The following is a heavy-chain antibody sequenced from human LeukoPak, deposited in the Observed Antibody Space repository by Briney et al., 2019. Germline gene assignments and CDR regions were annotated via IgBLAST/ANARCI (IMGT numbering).Heavy chain of an antibody. J-gene: IGHJ4*02. CDR3: ADGDCSSTSCYQSPLGN. CDR1: GFTFSSYA. V-gene: IGHV3-23*01. CDR2: ITGSGGRT. D-gene: IGHD2-2*01. Sequence: GGSLRLSCAAFGFTFSSYAMNWVRQAPGKGLEWVSGITGSGGRTYYADSVKGRFTISRDNSKNTVFLQMNSLRAEDTAIYYCADGDCSSTSCYQSPLGNWGQGTLVTVSS.